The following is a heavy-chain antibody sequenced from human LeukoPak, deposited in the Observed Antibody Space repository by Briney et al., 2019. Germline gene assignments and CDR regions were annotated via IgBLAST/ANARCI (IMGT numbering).Heavy chain of an antibody. Sequence: PSETLSLTCAVYGGSFSGYYWSWIRQPPGKGLEWIGEINHSGSTNYNPSLKSRVTISVDTSKNQFSLKLSSVTAADTAVYYCARAGIAVAAPDYWGQGTLVTVSS. CDR2: INHSGST. CDR1: GGSFSGYY. J-gene: IGHJ4*02. V-gene: IGHV4-34*01. D-gene: IGHD6-19*01. CDR3: ARAGIAVAAPDY.